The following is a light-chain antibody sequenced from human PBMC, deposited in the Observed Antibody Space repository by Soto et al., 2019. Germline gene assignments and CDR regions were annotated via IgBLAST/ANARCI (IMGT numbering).Light chain of an antibody. V-gene: IGKV3-11*01. J-gene: IGKJ5*01. Sequence: IVLTQSPATLSLSPGERATLSCRASQSVGSYLAWYQQKPGQAPRLLIYDAFHRATGIPARFSGSGSGTDFTLTISSLEPEDFAVYYCQQRYNWPRITFGQGTRLEIK. CDR1: QSVGSY. CDR2: DAF. CDR3: QQRYNWPRIT.